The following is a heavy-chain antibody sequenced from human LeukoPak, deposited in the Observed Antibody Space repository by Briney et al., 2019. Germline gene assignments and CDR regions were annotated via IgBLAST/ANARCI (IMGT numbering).Heavy chain of an antibody. CDR1: GGSISIYY. CDR2: IYYSGST. Sequence: SETLSLTCTVSGGSISIYYWSWIRQPPGKGLGCIGYIYYSGSTNYNPSLKSRVTISVDTSKNQFSLKLSSVTAADTGVYYCARGNYYDSSFPLDYWGQGTLVTVSS. J-gene: IGHJ4*02. V-gene: IGHV4-59*01. D-gene: IGHD3-22*01. CDR3: ARGNYYDSSFPLDY.